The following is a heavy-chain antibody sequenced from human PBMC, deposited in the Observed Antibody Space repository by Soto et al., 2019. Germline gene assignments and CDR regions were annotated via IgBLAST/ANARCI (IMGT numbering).Heavy chain of an antibody. CDR3: ATGQQVRMADI. CDR1: GLSVSGYY. J-gene: IGHJ3*02. CDR2: ISGDSRRT. D-gene: IGHD6-13*01. V-gene: IGHV3-11*03. Sequence: QVQLLESGGGLVKAGGSLRLSCVASGLSVSGYYMGWIRQPPGKGLEWISYISGDSRRTNYADSVKGRFTIARDNAENSLYLQMNSLRAEDTAVYFCATGQQVRMADIWGQGTMVTVSS.